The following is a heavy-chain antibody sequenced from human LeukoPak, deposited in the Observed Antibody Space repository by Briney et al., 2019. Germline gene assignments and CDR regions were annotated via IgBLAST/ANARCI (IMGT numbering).Heavy chain of an antibody. CDR3: ARAPTVLVGYCSSSSCQADY. CDR1: GFTLRSYS. J-gene: IGHJ4*02. CDR2: IDPSSTYI. V-gene: IGHV3-21*01. D-gene: IGHD2-2*01. Sequence: GGSLRLSCAASGFTLRSYSMNWVRQAPGKGLGWVSAIDPSSTYIYYADSVKGRFTISRDNAENSLYLQMNGLRVEDTAVYYCARAPTVLVGYCSSSSCQADYWGQGTLVTVSS.